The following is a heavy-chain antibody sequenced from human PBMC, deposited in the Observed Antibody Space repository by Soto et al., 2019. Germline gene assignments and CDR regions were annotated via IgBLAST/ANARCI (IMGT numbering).Heavy chain of an antibody. CDR1: GFTFDDYA. CDR3: AKDYCSSTSCPNWFDP. V-gene: IGHV3-9*01. Sequence: GGSLRLSCAASGFTFDDYAMHWVRQAPGKGLEWVSGISWNSGSIGYADSVKGRFTISRDNAKNSLCLQMNSLRAEDTALYYCAKDYCSSTSCPNWFDPWGQGTLVTVSS. J-gene: IGHJ5*02. CDR2: ISWNSGSI. D-gene: IGHD2-2*01.